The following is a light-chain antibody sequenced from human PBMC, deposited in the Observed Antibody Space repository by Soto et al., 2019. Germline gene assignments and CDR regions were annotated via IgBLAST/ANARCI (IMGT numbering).Light chain of an antibody. CDR1: TSDVGGYDR. J-gene: IGLJ2*01. Sequence: QSALTQPASVTGSPGQSITISCTGTTSDVGGYDRVSWFQQYPGTAPKLMIYEVTNRPSGVSDRFSGSKSVNTASLTISGLQPEDEADYYCAAWDDSLNVVFGGGTKVTVL. V-gene: IGLV2-14*01. CDR2: EVT. CDR3: AAWDDSLNVV.